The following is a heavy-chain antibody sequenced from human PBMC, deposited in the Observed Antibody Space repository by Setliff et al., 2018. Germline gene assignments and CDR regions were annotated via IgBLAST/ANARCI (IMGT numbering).Heavy chain of an antibody. Sequence: SETLSLTCTVSGDSLSGDNYFWSWIRHLPGKGLQWLGHIYYSGSTYYNPSLKSRVTISLDTSKNQFSLELSSVTAADTAVYYCARSRTIAVKGGVFAVWGRGTLVTVSS. CDR3: ARSRTIAVKGGVFAV. CDR2: IYYSGST. J-gene: IGHJ2*01. CDR1: GDSLSGDNYF. D-gene: IGHD6-19*01. V-gene: IGHV4-31*03.